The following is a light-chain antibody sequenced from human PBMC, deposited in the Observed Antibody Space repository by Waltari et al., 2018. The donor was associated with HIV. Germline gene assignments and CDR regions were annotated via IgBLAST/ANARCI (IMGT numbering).Light chain of an antibody. Sequence: SYELTQPPSVSVSPGQTARITCSGDALPRKYAYWYQQKSGQAPVLVIYYDNRRPSGIPERFSGSSSGTMATLTISGAQVEDEGDYYCYSTDDSGNPLAVFGGGTQLTVL. V-gene: IGLV3-10*01. CDR2: YDN. CDR3: YSTDDSGNPLAV. J-gene: IGLJ7*01. CDR1: ALPRKY.